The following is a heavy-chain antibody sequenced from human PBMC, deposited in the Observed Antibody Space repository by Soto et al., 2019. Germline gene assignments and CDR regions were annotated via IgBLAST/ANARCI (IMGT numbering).Heavy chain of an antibody. CDR3: ARGGGMITFGASGYFQH. Sequence: QVQLQESGPGLVKPSQTLSLTCTVSGGSISSGGYYWSWIRQHPGKGLEWNGYIYYSGSTYYNPSLKSRVTISVDTSKNQFSLKLSSVTAADTAVYYCARGGGMITFGASGYFQHWGQGTLVTVSS. CDR1: GGSISSGGYY. CDR2: IYYSGST. V-gene: IGHV4-31*03. J-gene: IGHJ1*01. D-gene: IGHD3-16*01.